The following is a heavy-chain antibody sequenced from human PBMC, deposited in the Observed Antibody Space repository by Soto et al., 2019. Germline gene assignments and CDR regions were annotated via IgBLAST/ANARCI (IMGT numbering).Heavy chain of an antibody. CDR3: ARGNHRWLQLWYFDL. Sequence: QVQLVQSGAEVKKPGSSVTVSCKASGGTFSSYTISWVRQAPGQGLEWMGGIIPIFGTANYAQKFQGRVTXTXXXCXXTAYMELSSLRSEDTAVYYCARGNHRWLQLWYFDLWGRGTLVTVSS. D-gene: IGHD5-12*01. CDR2: IIPIFGTA. V-gene: IGHV1-69*05. CDR1: GGTFSSYT. J-gene: IGHJ2*01.